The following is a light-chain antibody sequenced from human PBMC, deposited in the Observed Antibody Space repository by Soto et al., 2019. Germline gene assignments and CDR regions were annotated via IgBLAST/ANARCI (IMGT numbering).Light chain of an antibody. J-gene: IGKJ2*03. Sequence: DIQMTQSPSTLSASIGDRVTITCRASQSTTAWLAWYQQKPGKAPKLLIYKTSSLESGVPSRFSGSGSGTEFTLTISSLQPDDFATYYFQQYNPNSYSFGQGTKLEIK. CDR2: KTS. V-gene: IGKV1-5*03. CDR1: QSTTAW. CDR3: QQYNPNSYS.